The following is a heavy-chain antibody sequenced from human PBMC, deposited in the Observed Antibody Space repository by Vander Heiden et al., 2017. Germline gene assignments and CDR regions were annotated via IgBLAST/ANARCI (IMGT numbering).Heavy chain of an antibody. V-gene: IGHV3-9*01. CDR3: ARDITAVSGDLDS. J-gene: IGHJ4*02. CDR2: ISWNSNTI. CDR1: GFSFDDHA. Sequence: EVQLVESGGALVHPGRSLRLSCSASGFSFDDHAMHWVRQGPGKGLEWVSGISWNSNTIAYADSVRGRFTVSRDNAKNSLYLQMNSLRTEDTALYYCARDITAVSGDLDSWGQGTLVTVSS. D-gene: IGHD2-2*01.